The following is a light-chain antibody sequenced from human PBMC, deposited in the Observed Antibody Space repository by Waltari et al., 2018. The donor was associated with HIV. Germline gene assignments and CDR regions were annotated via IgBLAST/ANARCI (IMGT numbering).Light chain of an antibody. J-gene: IGKJ1*01. V-gene: IGKV3-15*01. CDR1: QSVSSN. CDR3: QQYSAWPPT. Sequence: DIVMTQSPAILSVSPGERATFSCRASQSVSSNLAWHQQKPGQAPRLLIYGASTRATGIPARFSGSGSGTEFTLSIGSLQSDDFAVYYCQQYSAWPPTFGQGTKVEFK. CDR2: GAS.